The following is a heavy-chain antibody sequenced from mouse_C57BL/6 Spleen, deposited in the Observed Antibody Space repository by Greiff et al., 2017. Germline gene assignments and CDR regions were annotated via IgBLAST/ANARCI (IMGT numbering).Heavy chain of an antibody. D-gene: IGHD3-3*01. CDR1: GYTFTSYT. CDR3: ARGGDEDYFDY. CDR2: INPSSGYT. J-gene: IGHJ2*01. V-gene: IGHV1-4*01. Sequence: QVQLKESGAELARPGASVKMSCKASGYTFTSYTMHWVKQRPGQGLEWIGYINPSSGYTKYNQKFKDKATLTADKSSSTAYMQLSSLTSEDSAVYYCARGGDEDYFDYWGQGTTLTVSS.